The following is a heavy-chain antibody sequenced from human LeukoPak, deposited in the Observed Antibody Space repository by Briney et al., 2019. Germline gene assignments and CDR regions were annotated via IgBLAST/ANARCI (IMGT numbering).Heavy chain of an antibody. CDR2: ISDSGATT. CDR1: GFTLSSYA. Sequence: GGSLRLSCSASGFTLSSYAMSWVRQAPGKGLESVSLISDSGATTYYADSVKGRFTIPRDSSKNTLSLQMNSLRAEDTAIYYCAKNRWPASGYYDYLGQGTLVTVSS. CDR3: AKNRWPASGYYDY. V-gene: IGHV3-23*01. D-gene: IGHD3-22*01. J-gene: IGHJ4*02.